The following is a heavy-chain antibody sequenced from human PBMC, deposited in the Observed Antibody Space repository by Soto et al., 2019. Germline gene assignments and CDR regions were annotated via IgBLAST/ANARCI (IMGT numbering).Heavy chain of an antibody. V-gene: IGHV3-48*02. J-gene: IGHJ4*02. CDR2: IRHGGSTT. CDR1: GFDFSGYN. Sequence: GGSLRLSCAASGFDFSGYNMNWVRQAPGKGLEWVSFIRHGGSTTYYADSVRGRVTISRDDDKNSLFLQMNSLRDEDTAVYYCARGPVAGFDYWGQGVLVTVSS. CDR3: ARGPVAGFDY. D-gene: IGHD6-19*01.